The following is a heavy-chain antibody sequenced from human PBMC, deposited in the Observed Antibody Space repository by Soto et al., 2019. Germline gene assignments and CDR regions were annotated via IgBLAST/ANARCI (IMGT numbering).Heavy chain of an antibody. CDR2: IIPIFGTA. D-gene: IGHD2-2*03. CDR3: ARDLDREDGMDV. Sequence: GASVKVSCKVSGYTFSSYAISWVRQAPGQGLEWMGGIIPIFGTANYAQKFQGRVTITADESTSTAYMELSSLRSEDTAVYYCARDLDREDGMDVWGQGTTVTVSS. CDR1: GYTFSSYA. V-gene: IGHV1-69*13. J-gene: IGHJ6*02.